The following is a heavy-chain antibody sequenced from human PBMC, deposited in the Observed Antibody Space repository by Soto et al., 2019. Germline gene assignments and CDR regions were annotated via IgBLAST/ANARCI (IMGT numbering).Heavy chain of an antibody. D-gene: IGHD2-2*01. CDR3: ARDYCTTPSCHHRPYYYFMDV. J-gene: IGHJ6*03. V-gene: IGHV1-69*08. CDR1: GGTLSSYT. Sequence: QVQLVQSGAEVKKPGSSVKVSCKASGGTLSSYTISWVRQAPGQGLEWMGRVIPVLGISNYAQKFQGRVTITAHKSTSSAYMELSSLRSEDTAVYYCARDYCTTPSCHHRPYYYFMDVWGKGTTVTVSS. CDR2: VIPVLGIS.